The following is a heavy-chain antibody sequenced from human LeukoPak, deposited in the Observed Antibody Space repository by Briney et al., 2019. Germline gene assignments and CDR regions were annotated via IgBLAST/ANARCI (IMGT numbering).Heavy chain of an antibody. V-gene: IGHV4-34*01. J-gene: IGHJ4*02. CDR1: GGSFSGYY. CDR2: INHSGST. Sequence: SETLSLTCAVYGGSFSGYYWSWIRQPPGKGLEWIGEINHSGSTNYNPSLKSRVTISVGTSKNQFSLKLSSVTAADTAVYYCARRGYYYDSSGYYSHFDYWGQGTLVTVSS. D-gene: IGHD3-22*01. CDR3: ARRGYYYDSSGYYSHFDY.